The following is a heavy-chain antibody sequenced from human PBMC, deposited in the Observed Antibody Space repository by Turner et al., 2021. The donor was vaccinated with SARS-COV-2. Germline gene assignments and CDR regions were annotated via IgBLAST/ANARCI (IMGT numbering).Heavy chain of an antibody. Sequence: QVQLVESGGGVVQPGRSLRLSCAASGLIFNNYAFHWVRPAPGKGLEWLSVISYDGGNTYFADSLKDRFTISRDNSKNTVYLQMNSLRAEDTAVYHCARDLRRYATAAFDVWGQGTMVTVSS. D-gene: IGHD3-9*01. CDR3: ARDLRRYATAAFDV. J-gene: IGHJ3*01. V-gene: IGHV3-30*04. CDR1: GLIFNNYA. CDR2: ISYDGGNT.